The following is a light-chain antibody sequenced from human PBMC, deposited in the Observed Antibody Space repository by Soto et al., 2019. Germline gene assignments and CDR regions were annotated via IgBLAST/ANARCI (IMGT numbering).Light chain of an antibody. V-gene: IGKV3-11*01. CDR2: DAS. J-gene: IGKJ4*01. CDR3: QQRRDWPLT. CDR1: QSLNSY. Sequence: EIVLTQSPATLSLSPGERATLSCRASQSLNSYLAWFQQKRGQAPRLLIYDASNRAADIPARFSGSGSGTDFTLTISSLEPADFAVYYCQQRRDWPLTFGGGTKVEIK.